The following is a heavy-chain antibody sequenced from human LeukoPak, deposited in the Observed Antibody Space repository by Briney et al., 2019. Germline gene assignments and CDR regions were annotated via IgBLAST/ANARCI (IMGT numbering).Heavy chain of an antibody. V-gene: IGHV3-9*01. CDR1: GFTFDDYA. Sequence: PGGSLRLSCAASGFTFDDYAMHWVRQAPGKGLEWVSGISWNSGSIGYADSVKGRFTISRDNSNNSLFVQMNSLRVEDTAVYFCAKSRSGSANWALRIFDNWGQGTLVTVSS. J-gene: IGHJ4*02. CDR3: AKSRSGSANWALRIFDN. D-gene: IGHD1-1*01. CDR2: ISWNSGSI.